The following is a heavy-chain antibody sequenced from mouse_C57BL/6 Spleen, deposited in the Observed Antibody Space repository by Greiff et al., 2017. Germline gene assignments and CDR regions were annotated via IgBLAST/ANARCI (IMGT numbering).Heavy chain of an antibody. D-gene: IGHD2-1*01. CDR3: ARWHYGNYGYFDV. J-gene: IGHJ1*03. Sequence: EVQLQQSGPELVKPGASVKISCKASGYTFTDYNMDWVKQSHGKSLEWIGDINPNNGGTIYNQKFKGKATLTVDKSSSTAYMELRSLTSEDTAVYYCARWHYGNYGYFDVWGTGTTVTVSS. CDR2: INPNNGGT. CDR1: GYTFTDYN. V-gene: IGHV1-18*01.